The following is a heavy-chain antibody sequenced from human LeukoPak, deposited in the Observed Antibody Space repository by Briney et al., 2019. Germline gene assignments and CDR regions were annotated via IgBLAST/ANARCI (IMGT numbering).Heavy chain of an antibody. V-gene: IGHV3-23*01. Sequence: GGSLRLSCAASGYTFSTYAMSWVRQAPGKGLEWVSSISSSGDRTFYADSVKDRFTISRDNSENTLYLQMSRLRAEDTAVYYCAKDRPNYHESNGHYYRPNGDYWGQGTLVTVSS. CDR2: ISSSGDRT. D-gene: IGHD3-22*01. CDR3: AKDRPNYHESNGHYYRPNGDY. J-gene: IGHJ4*02. CDR1: GYTFSTYA.